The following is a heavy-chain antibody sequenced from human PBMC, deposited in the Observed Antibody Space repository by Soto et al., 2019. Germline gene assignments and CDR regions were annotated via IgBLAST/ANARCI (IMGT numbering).Heavy chain of an antibody. J-gene: IGHJ4*02. Sequence: QVQLQESGPGLVKPSQTLSLTCTVSGGSISSGGYYWSWIRQHPGKGLEWIGYIYYSGSTYYNPSHKSRVTRSVDTSKNQFSLKLSSVTAADTAVYYCASETNDFWSGYYPHWGQGTLVTVSS. D-gene: IGHD3-3*01. CDR3: ASETNDFWSGYYPH. CDR1: GGSISSGGYY. CDR2: IYYSGST. V-gene: IGHV4-31*03.